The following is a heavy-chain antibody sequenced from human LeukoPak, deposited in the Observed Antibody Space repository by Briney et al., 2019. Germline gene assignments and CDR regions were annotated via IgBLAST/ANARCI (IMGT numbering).Heavy chain of an antibody. Sequence: SETLSLTRTVSGGSISSSSYYWGWIRLPPRKGLGCIGCVLYSGSTYYNPSLKSRVTISVDTSKNQFSLKLSSVTAADTAVYYCARLVVPAAMSPKGLYYFDYWGQGTLVTVSS. CDR1: GGSISSSSYY. CDR2: VLYSGST. V-gene: IGHV4-39*01. CDR3: ARLVVPAAMSPKGLYYFDY. J-gene: IGHJ4*02. D-gene: IGHD2-2*01.